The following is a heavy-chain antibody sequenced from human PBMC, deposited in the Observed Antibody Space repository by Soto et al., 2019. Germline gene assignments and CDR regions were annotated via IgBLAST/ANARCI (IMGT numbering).Heavy chain of an antibody. Sequence: PGESLKISCQGSGYNFTTYWVYWVRQIPGKGLQWMGRIDPTDSYTEYSPSFQGHVTISTDKSVSTAYLQWNTLKASETAIYFCARTVGGTVRFDTWGQGTLVTVSS. CDR3: ARTVGGTVRFDT. V-gene: IGHV5-10-1*01. D-gene: IGHD1-26*01. CDR1: GYNFTTYW. CDR2: IDPTDSYT. J-gene: IGHJ5*02.